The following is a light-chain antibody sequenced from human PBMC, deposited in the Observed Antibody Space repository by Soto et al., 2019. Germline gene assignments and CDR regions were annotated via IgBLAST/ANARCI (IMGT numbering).Light chain of an antibody. CDR3: QQYGSSPLYT. CDR1: QSISSSY. CDR2: GAS. V-gene: IGKV3-20*01. J-gene: IGKJ2*01. Sequence: DIVLTQSPGTLSLSPGERATLSCRASQSISSSYLAWYQKKPGQAPRLLIYGASIRATGIPERFSGSGSGTDFTLTISRVEPEDFAVYYCQQYGSSPLYTFGQGTKLEIK.